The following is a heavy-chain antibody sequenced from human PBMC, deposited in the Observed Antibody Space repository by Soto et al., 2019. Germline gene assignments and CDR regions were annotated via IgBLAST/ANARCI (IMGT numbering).Heavy chain of an antibody. CDR1: GGSISSTSYY. CDR2: FYYSGST. Sequence: PSETLSLTCTVSGGSISSTSYYWVWIRQPPGKGLEWIGSFYYSGSTYYNPSLKSRVTILLDTSKNQFSLKLSSVTAADTAVYYCAREVFGLPGKYSRPLFDYWGQRSLDTGSS. CDR3: AREVFGLPGKYSRPLFDY. D-gene: IGHD2-21*01. J-gene: IGHJ4*02. V-gene: IGHV4-39*07.